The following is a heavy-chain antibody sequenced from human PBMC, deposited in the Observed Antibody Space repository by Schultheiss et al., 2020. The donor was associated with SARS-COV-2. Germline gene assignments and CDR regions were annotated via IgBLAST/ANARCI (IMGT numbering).Heavy chain of an antibody. J-gene: IGHJ6*02. Sequence: SETLSLTCTVSGGSISSSSYNWGWIRQPPGKGLEWIGSIYYSGSTYYNPSLKSRVTISVDTSKNQFSLKLSSVTAADTAVYYCARRGLTASLYYYYYHGMDVWGQGTTVTVSS. CDR2: IYYSGST. CDR3: ARRGLTASLYYYYYHGMDV. V-gene: IGHV4-39*07. D-gene: IGHD2-21*02. CDR1: GGSISSSSYN.